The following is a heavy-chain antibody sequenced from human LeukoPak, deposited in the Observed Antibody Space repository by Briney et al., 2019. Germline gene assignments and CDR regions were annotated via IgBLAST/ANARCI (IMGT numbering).Heavy chain of an antibody. V-gene: IGHV1-2*02. CDR2: LNPNSGGT. CDR1: GHTFNVYY. CDR3: ARGGYSGTEKPNDY. D-gene: IGHD1-26*01. Sequence: ASVNVSCKASGHTFNVYYLHWVRQAPGQGLEWMGWLNPNSGGTYSVQNFQGRVTMTRDTSITTAYMELSRLKSDDTAVYYCARGGYSGTEKPNDYWGQGTLVTVSS. J-gene: IGHJ4*02.